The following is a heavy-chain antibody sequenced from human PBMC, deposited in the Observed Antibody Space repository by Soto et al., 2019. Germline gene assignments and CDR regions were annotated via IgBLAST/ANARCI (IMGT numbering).Heavy chain of an antibody. CDR2: INGSGGNT. CDR1: GFTFSSHA. CDR3: AKEPPGTDNYFDY. Sequence: LRLSCAASGFTFSSHAMSWVRQAPGGGLEWVSDINGSGGNTKYADSVKGRFTISRDNSKNTLNLQMNSLRAEDTAVYFCAKEPPGTDNYFDYWGQGTLVTVSS. D-gene: IGHD1-1*01. V-gene: IGHV3-23*01. J-gene: IGHJ4*02.